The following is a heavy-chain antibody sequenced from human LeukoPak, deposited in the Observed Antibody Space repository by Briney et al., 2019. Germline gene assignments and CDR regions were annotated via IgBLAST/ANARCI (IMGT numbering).Heavy chain of an antibody. D-gene: IGHD2-21*01. J-gene: IGHJ4*02. V-gene: IGHV1-2*06. CDR1: GYSFIDYY. CDR2: INPSSGDT. CDR3: ARGWRSSYCGGYNCYVFDY. Sequence: ASVKVSCKASGYSFIDYYIHWVRQAPGQGLEWMGRINPSSGDTTYEQKFQGRVTMTRDTSISTAYMELSRLTSDDTAVYYCARGWRSSYCGGYNCYVFDYWGQGTLVTVSS.